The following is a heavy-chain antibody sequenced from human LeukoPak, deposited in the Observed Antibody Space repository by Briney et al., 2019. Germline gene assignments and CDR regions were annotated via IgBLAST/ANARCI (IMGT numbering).Heavy chain of an antibody. D-gene: IGHD5-18*01. J-gene: IGHJ4*02. Sequence: SETLSLTCTVSGGSISSYYWSWIRQPPGKGLEWIGYIYYSGSTNYNPSLKSRVTISVDTSKNQFSLKLSSVTAADTAVYYCARHVRSYGLPYYFDYWGQGTLVTVPS. CDR3: ARHVRSYGLPYYFDY. CDR2: IYYSGST. CDR1: GGSISSYY. V-gene: IGHV4-59*08.